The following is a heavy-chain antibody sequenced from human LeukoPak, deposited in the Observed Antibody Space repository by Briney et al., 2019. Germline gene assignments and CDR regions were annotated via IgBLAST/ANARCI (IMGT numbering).Heavy chain of an antibody. V-gene: IGHV4-31*03. D-gene: IGHD1-14*01. CDR1: GSSISSGGYY. J-gene: IGHJ5*02. Sequence: PSETLSLTCTVSGSSISSGGYYWSWIRQHPGKGLEWIGYIYYSGSTYYNPSLKSRVTISVDTSKNQFSLKLSSVTAADTAVYYCARARINWFDPWGQGTLVTVSS. CDR3: ARARINWFDP. CDR2: IYYSGST.